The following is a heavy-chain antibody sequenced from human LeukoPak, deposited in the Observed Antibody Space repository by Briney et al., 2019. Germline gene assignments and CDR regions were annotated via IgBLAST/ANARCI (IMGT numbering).Heavy chain of an antibody. D-gene: IGHD2-15*01. CDR2: ISWNSGSI. V-gene: IGHV3-9*01. J-gene: IGHJ6*02. Sequence: GGSLRLSCTASGFTFDDYAMHWVRQAPGKGLEWVSGISWNSGSIGYADSVKGRFTISRDNSKNTLYLQMNSLRAEDTAVYYCAKIVAATHDSDYYYYGMDVWGQGTTVTVSS. CDR3: AKIVAATHDSDYYYYGMDV. CDR1: GFTFDDYA.